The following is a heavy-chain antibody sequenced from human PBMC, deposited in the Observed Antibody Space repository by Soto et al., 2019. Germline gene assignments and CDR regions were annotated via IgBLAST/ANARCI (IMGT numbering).Heavy chain of an antibody. CDR1: GFTVSSNY. CDR2: IYSGGST. D-gene: IGHD4-4*01. J-gene: IGHJ6*03. CDR3: ARENTVTTADYYYYYYMDV. V-gene: IGHV3-66*01. Sequence: GGSLRLSCAASGFTVSSNYMSWVRQAPGKGLEWVSVIYSGGSTYYADSVKGRFTISRDNSKNTLYLQMNSLRAEDTAVYYCARENTVTTADYYYYYYMDVWGKGTTVTVSS.